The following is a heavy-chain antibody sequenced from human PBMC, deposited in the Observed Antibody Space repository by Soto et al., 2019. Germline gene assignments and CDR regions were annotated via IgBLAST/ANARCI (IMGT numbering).Heavy chain of an antibody. CDR3: AKDQWDDYGDPLYYYYGMDV. CDR2: ISYDGSNK. Sequence: QVQLVESGGGVVQPGRSLRLSCAASGFTFSSYGMHWVRQAPGKGLEWVAVISYDGSNKYYADSVKGRFTISRDNSKNTLYLQMNSLRAEDTAVYYCAKDQWDDYGDPLYYYYGMDVWGQGTTVTVSS. J-gene: IGHJ6*02. CDR1: GFTFSSYG. V-gene: IGHV3-30*18. D-gene: IGHD4-17*01.